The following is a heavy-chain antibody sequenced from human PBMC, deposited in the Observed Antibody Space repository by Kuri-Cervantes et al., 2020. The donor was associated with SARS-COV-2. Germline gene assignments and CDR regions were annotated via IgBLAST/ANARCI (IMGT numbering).Heavy chain of an antibody. D-gene: IGHD1-26*01. Sequence: SSYAMSWVRQAPGKGLEWIGSIYYSGSTYYNPSLKSRVTISVDTSKNQFSLKLSSVTAADTAVYYCARGGSGSHDSGGWFDPWGQGTLVTVSS. CDR3: ARGGSGSHDSGGWFDP. V-gene: IGHV4-39*01. J-gene: IGHJ5*02. CDR1: SSYA. CDR2: IYYSGST.